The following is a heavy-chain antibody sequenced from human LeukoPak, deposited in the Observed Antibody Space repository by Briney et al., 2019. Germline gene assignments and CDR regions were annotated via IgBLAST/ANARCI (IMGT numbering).Heavy chain of an antibody. V-gene: IGHV3-21*01. Sequence: GGSLRLSCAASGFTFSSYSMNWVGQAPGKGLEWVSSISSSSSYIYYADSVKGRFTISRDNAKNSLYLQMNSLRAEDTAVYYCASFRYSGYDIDYWGQGTLVTVSS. D-gene: IGHD5-12*01. J-gene: IGHJ4*02. CDR3: ASFRYSGYDIDY. CDR2: ISSSSSYI. CDR1: GFTFSSYS.